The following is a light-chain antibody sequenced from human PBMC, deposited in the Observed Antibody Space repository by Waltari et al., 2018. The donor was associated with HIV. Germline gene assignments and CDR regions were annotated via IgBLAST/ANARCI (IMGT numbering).Light chain of an antibody. CDR2: KDR. CDR3: QSPDSGTYVV. J-gene: IGLJ2*01. CDR1: ALPKQY. V-gene: IGLV3-25*03. Sequence: SYELTQPPSVSVSPGQTARITCSGDALPKQYAFWYQQKPGQAPVLVIYKDRERPSWFPERFSGSSSVTTVTLTISGVQAEDEADYYWQSPDSGTYVVFGGGTKLTVL.